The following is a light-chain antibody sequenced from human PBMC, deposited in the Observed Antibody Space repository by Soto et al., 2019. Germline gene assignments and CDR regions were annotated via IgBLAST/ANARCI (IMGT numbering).Light chain of an antibody. CDR3: QQYNNYSPYT. Sequence: DIQMTQSPSTLSASVGDRVTITCRASQTISSWLAWYQQKPGKAPKLLIYDASSLESGVPSRFSGSGSGTEFPLTITSLQPDDFATYYCQQYNNYSPYTFGQGTKVDIK. CDR2: DAS. CDR1: QTISSW. J-gene: IGKJ2*01. V-gene: IGKV1-5*01.